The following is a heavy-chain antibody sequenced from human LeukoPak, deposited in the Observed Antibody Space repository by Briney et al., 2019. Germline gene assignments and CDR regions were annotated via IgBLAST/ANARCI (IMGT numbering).Heavy chain of an antibody. CDR1: GYTFTDYF. CDR2: INPSDGST. D-gene: IGHD2-2*01. J-gene: IGHJ4*02. CDR3: AREGGSSTSCLNFDY. Sequence: ASVKVSCKTSGYTFTDYFIHWVRQAPGQGLEWMGIINPSDGSTGYAQKFQGRVTVTRDTSMSTVYVELSSLRSEDTAVYYCAREGGSSTSCLNFDYWGQGTLVTVSS. V-gene: IGHV1-46*01.